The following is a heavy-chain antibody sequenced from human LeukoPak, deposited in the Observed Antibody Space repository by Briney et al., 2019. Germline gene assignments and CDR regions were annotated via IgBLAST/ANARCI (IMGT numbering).Heavy chain of an antibody. J-gene: IGHJ4*02. CDR3: ATSRSGDDTNFDY. Sequence: ASVKVSCKVPGYTLTELSMHWERQAPGKGLEWMGGFDPEDGETIYAQKFQGRVTMTEDTSTDTAYMELSSLRSEDTAVYYCATSRSGDDTNFDYWGQGTLVTVSS. V-gene: IGHV1-24*01. CDR2: FDPEDGET. CDR1: GYTLTELS. D-gene: IGHD4-17*01.